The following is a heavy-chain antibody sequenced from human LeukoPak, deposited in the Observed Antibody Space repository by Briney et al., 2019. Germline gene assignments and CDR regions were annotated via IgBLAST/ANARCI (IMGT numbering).Heavy chain of an antibody. CDR1: GDSVSSNSAA. D-gene: IGHD2-15*01. CDR3: ARDREYCSGGSCYFHYYGMDV. J-gene: IGHJ6*02. Sequence: SQTLSLTCAISGDSVSSNSAAWNWIRQSPSRGLEWLGRTYYRSKWYNDYAVSVKSRITINPDTSKNQFSLQLNSVTPEDTAVYYCARDREYCSGGSCYFHYYGMDVWGQGTTATVSS. V-gene: IGHV6-1*01. CDR2: TYYRSKWYN.